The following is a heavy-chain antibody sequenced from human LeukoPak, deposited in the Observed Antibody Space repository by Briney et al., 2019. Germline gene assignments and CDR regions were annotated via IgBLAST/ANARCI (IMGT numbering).Heavy chain of an antibody. CDR3: ARVICSGTSCLWFDP. CDR2: TYYRSKCYN. J-gene: IGHJ5*02. D-gene: IGHD2-2*01. Sequence: SQTLSLTSALSGDSVSTNTAAWTWIRQSPSRGLEWLGSTYYRSKCYNDYAVSVRSRITINPDTSKNQFSLQLNSVTPEDTAVYYCARVICSGTSCLWFDPWGQGTLVTVSS. V-gene: IGHV6-1*01. CDR1: GDSVSTNTAA.